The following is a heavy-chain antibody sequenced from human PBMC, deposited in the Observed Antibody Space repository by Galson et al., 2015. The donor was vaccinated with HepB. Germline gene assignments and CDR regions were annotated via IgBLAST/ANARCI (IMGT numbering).Heavy chain of an antibody. Sequence: SLRLSCAASGFTFSSYSMNWVRQAPGKGLEWVSSISSSSSYIYYADSVKGRFTISRDNAKNSLYLQMNSLRAEDTAVYYCARLPNGYNRPDAFDIWGQGTMVTVSS. D-gene: IGHD5-24*01. CDR3: ARLPNGYNRPDAFDI. CDR1: GFTFSSYS. V-gene: IGHV3-21*01. CDR2: ISSSSSYI. J-gene: IGHJ3*02.